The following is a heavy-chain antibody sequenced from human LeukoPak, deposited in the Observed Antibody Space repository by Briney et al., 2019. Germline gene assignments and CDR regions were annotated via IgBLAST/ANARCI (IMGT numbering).Heavy chain of an antibody. CDR2: IYYSGST. CDR1: GGSISSSSYY. J-gene: IGHJ4*02. Sequence: PSETLSLTCTVSGGSISSSSYYWGWIRQPPGKGLEWIGSIYYSGSTYYNPSLKSRVTISVDTSKNQFSLKLSSVTAADTAVYYCARRTIAAAGVYYFDYCGQGTLVTVSS. CDR3: ARRTIAAAGVYYFDY. V-gene: IGHV4-39*01. D-gene: IGHD6-13*01.